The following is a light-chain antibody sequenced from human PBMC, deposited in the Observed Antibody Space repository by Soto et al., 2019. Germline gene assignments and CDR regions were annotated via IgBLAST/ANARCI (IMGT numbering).Light chain of an antibody. Sequence: QSALTQPASVSGSPGQSITISYSRTSSQVGSYNFVSWYQQHPGKAPKLLIHEGTKRPSGVSNRFSGYQSDNTASLTISGLQAEDEADYYCCSSSYNVVFGGGTKLTVL. CDR1: SSQVGSYNF. CDR3: CSSSYNVV. V-gene: IGLV2-23*01. CDR2: EGT. J-gene: IGLJ2*01.